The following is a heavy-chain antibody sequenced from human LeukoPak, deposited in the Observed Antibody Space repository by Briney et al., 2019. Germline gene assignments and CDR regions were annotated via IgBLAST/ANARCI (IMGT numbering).Heavy chain of an antibody. V-gene: IGHV3-21*06. CDR1: GFTFNTYS. J-gene: IGHJ4*01. CDR2: IDSSGGYM. CDR3: LRGDRRDY. Sequence: GGYLRLSCEASGFTFNTYSMNWARQAPGKGLEWVSSIDSSGGYMFYADSVKGRFIISRDNAKDSLYLQMNSQRGEDTGVYYCLRGDRRDYWGQGTLVTVSS.